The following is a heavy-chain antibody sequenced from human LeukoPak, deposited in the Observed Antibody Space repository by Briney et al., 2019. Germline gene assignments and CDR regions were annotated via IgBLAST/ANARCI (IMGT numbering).Heavy chain of an antibody. V-gene: IGHV4-61*01. CDR2: IYYSGST. Sequence: PSETLSLTCTVSGGSVSSGSYYWSWIRQPPGKGLEWLGYIYYSGSTNYNPSLKSRVTISVDTSKNQFSLKLSSVTAADTAVYYCSVTYYYDSSGYPVYYFDYWGQGTLVTVSS. CDR3: SVTYYYDSSGYPVYYFDY. D-gene: IGHD3-22*01. CDR1: GGSVSSGSYY. J-gene: IGHJ4*02.